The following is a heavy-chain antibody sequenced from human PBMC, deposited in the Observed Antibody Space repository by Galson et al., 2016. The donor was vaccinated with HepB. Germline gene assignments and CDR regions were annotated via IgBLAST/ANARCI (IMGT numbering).Heavy chain of an antibody. CDR1: GFTFSNYW. J-gene: IGHJ4*02. V-gene: IGHV3-74*01. CDR2: INSDGSST. CDR3: ASSVRGSGSPPGGY. D-gene: IGHD3-10*01. Sequence: SLRLSCAASGFTFSNYWMHWVRQAPGKGLVWVSRINSDGSSTGFADSVKGRFTISRDNAKNMLYLQMNSLRAEDTAVYYCASSVRGSGSPPGGYWGQGILVTVSS.